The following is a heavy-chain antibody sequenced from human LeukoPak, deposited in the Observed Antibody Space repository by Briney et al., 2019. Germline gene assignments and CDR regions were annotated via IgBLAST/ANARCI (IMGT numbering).Heavy chain of an antibody. CDR3: ARAVYGDVDY. V-gene: IGHV3-30-3*01. D-gene: IGHD4-17*01. CDR2: ISYDGSNK. J-gene: IGHJ4*02. Sequence: PGGSLRLSCAASGSTFSSYAMHWVRQAPGKGLEWVAVISYDGSNKYYADSVKGRFTMSRDNAKNTLYLQMNSLRAEDTAVYYCARAVYGDVDYWGQGTLVTVSS. CDR1: GSTFSSYA.